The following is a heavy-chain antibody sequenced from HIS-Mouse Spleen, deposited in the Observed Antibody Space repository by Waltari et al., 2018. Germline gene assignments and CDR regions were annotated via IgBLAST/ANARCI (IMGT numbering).Heavy chain of an antibody. CDR2: ISSSSSYI. D-gene: IGHD1-26*01. CDR3: ARGGSYSDLDY. Sequence: EVQLVESGGGLVKPGGSLRLSCAASGFTFSSYTLTWVRQAPGKGLEWVSSISSSSSYIYYADSVKGRFTISRDNAKNSLYLQMNSLRAEDTAVYYCARGGSYSDLDYWGQGTLVTVSS. CDR1: GFTFSSYT. V-gene: IGHV3-21*01. J-gene: IGHJ4*02.